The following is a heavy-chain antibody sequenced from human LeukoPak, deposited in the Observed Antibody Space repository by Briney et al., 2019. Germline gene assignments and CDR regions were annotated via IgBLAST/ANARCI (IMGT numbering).Heavy chain of an antibody. CDR3: ARRTGYSSSWIGY. V-gene: IGHV4-34*01. D-gene: IGHD6-13*01. CDR1: GGSFSGYY. Sequence: SETLSLTCAVYGGSFSGYYWSWIRQPPGKGLEWIGEINHSGSTNYNPSLKSRVTISVDTSKNQFSLKLSSVTAADTAVYYCARRTGYSSSWIGYWGQGTLVTVSS. CDR2: INHSGST. J-gene: IGHJ4*02.